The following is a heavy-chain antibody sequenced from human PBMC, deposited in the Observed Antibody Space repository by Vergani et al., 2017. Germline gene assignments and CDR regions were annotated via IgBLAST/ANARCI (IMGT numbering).Heavy chain of an antibody. CDR3: ARGNPYVDFDI. J-gene: IGHJ3*02. CDR2: IHTNGVI. D-gene: IGHD3-16*01. Sequence: QLQLQESGPGLVKPSETLSLTCTVSGGPISSSSYYWGWIRQPPGKGLEWIGSIHTNGVIHYNPSLNSRATISVDTSRNQISLKLTSVTATDTAIYFCARGNPYVDFDIWGQGTMITVSS. V-gene: IGHV4-39*07. CDR1: GGPISSSSYY.